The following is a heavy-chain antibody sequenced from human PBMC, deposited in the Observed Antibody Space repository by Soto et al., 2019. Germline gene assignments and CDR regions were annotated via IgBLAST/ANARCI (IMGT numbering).Heavy chain of an antibody. Sequence: QVQLQQWGAGLLKPSETLSLTCAVYGGSFSGYYWSWIRQPPGKGLEWIGEINHSGSTNYNPSLKSRVTISVDTSKNQFSLKLSSVTAADTAVYYCARTNSGSYRYYFDYWCQGTLVTVSS. CDR3: ARTNSGSYRYYFDY. V-gene: IGHV4-34*01. D-gene: IGHD1-26*01. CDR2: INHSGST. J-gene: IGHJ4*02. CDR1: GGSFSGYY.